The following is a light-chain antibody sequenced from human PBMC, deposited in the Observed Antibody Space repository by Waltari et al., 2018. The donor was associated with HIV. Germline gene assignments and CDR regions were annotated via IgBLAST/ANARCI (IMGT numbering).Light chain of an antibody. Sequence: QSVLTQPPSASGTPGQRVTISCSGSSSNIGSNTVNWYQQLPGTSPKLLIYYNNQRPSGVPDRFSGSKSGTSASLAISGLRSEDEADYYCAAWDDSLMGVFGGGTRLTVL. V-gene: IGLV1-44*01. J-gene: IGLJ3*02. CDR1: SSNIGSNT. CDR3: AAWDDSLMGV. CDR2: YNN.